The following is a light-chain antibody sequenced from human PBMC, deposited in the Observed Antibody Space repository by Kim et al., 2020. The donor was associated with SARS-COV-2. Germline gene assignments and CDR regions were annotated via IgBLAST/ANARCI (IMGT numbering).Light chain of an antibody. J-gene: IGKJ4*01. Sequence: ASVGGRVTIPCRDSQSINTWLAWYQQKPGRAPELLIDEASTLESGVPSRFSGSGSGTEFTLTITTLQPDDFATYYCQQYSSYPLTFGGGTKVDIK. CDR3: QQYSSYPLT. CDR2: EAS. CDR1: QSINTW. V-gene: IGKV1-5*03.